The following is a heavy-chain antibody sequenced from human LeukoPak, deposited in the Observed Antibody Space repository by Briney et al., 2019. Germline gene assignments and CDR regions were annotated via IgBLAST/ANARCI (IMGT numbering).Heavy chain of an antibody. CDR1: GGSISSYY. V-gene: IGHV4-59*01. CDR3: ASWDYYGSGGDY. CDR2: IYYSGST. D-gene: IGHD3-10*01. Sequence: PSETLSLTCTVSGGSISSYYWSWIRQPPGKGLEWIGYIYYSGSTNYNPSLKSRVTISVDTSKNQFSLKLSSVTAADTAVYYCASWDYYGSGGDYWGQGTLVTVSS. J-gene: IGHJ4*02.